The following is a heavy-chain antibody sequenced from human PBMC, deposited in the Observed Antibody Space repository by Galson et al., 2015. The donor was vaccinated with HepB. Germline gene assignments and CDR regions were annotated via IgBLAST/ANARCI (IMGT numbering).Heavy chain of an antibody. CDR3: ARETGSSSTGLHGMDV. Sequence: SCKASGYTLTGYYMHWVRQAPGLGLEWMGWINPHSGGSDYAQKFQGRVSMTRDTSISTVYMELRRLRSDDTAAYYCARETGSSSTGLHGMDVWGQGTTVSVSS. CDR1: GYTLTGYY. J-gene: IGHJ6*02. V-gene: IGHV1-2*02. CDR2: INPHSGGS. D-gene: IGHD6-6*01.